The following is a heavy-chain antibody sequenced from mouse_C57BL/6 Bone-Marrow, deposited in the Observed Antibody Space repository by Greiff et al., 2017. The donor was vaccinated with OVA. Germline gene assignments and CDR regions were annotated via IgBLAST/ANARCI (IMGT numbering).Heavy chain of an antibody. Sequence: VQLQQSGPELVKPGASVKISCKASGYTFTDSYMNWVKQSHGKSLEWIGDINPNNGGTSYNQKFKGKATLTVDKSSSTAYMELRSLTSEDSAVYYCARGTGRGFAYWGQGTLVTVSA. CDR1: GYTFTDSY. CDR2: INPNNGGT. CDR3: ARGTGRGFAY. D-gene: IGHD4-1*01. J-gene: IGHJ3*01. V-gene: IGHV1-26*01.